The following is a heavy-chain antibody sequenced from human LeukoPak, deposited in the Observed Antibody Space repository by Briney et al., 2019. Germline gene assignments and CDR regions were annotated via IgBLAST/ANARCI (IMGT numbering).Heavy chain of an antibody. D-gene: IGHD5-12*01. CDR3: ARDRDSGYDFPYYGMDV. CDR2: MNPNSGNT. Sequence: VASVKVSCKASGYTFTSYYMHWVRQAPGQGLEWMGWMNPNSGNTGYAQKFQGRVTMTRNTSISTAYMELSSLRSEDTAVYYCARDRDSGYDFPYYGMDVWGQGTTVTVSS. V-gene: IGHV1-8*02. J-gene: IGHJ6*02. CDR1: GYTFTSYY.